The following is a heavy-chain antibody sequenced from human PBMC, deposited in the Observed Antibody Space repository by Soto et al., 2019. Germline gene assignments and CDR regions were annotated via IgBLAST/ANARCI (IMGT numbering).Heavy chain of an antibody. V-gene: IGHV1-18*01. J-gene: IGHJ4*02. CDR2: ISTYNGNT. CDR3: AGGDY. D-gene: IGHD3-16*01. Sequence: QVQLVQSGAEVKKPGASVKVSCKASGYPFTSTGISWVRQAPGQGLEWMGWISTYNGNTKFAQKFQGRVTLTTDTSMTTVYVERRSLCSDERAGYYCAGGDYWGQGTLVTVSS. CDR1: GYPFTSTG.